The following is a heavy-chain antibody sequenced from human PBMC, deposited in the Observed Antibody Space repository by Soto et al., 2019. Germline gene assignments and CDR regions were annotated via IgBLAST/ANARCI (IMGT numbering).Heavy chain of an antibody. CDR2: ISYEGSNN. Sequence: GGSLRRSCAASGFTFSSYAMHWVRQAPGKGLEWVAVISYEGSNNYYVDSVKGRLTISRDNSRNTLYLQMTSLRPEDTAVYYCAKGKMWDYGSNSKTYLQHWGTGTLVTVSS. V-gene: IGHV3-30-3*01. J-gene: IGHJ1*01. D-gene: IGHD4-17*01. CDR3: AKGKMWDYGSNSKTYLQH. CDR1: GFTFSSYA.